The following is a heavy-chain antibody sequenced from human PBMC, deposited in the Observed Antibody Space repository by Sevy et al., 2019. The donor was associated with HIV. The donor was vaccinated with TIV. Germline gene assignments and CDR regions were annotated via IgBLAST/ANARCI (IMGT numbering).Heavy chain of an antibody. J-gene: IGHJ4*02. Sequence: GGSLRLSCAASGFTFSSYWMSWVRQAPGKGLEWVATMKEDGSGGNYVDSVKGRFTISRDNAKNSLYLQMNSLRAEDTAVYYCVREGVGGYSYSLDCWGQGTLVTVSS. CDR2: MKEDGSGG. CDR1: GFTFSSYW. V-gene: IGHV3-7*01. D-gene: IGHD5-18*01. CDR3: VREGVGGYSYSLDC.